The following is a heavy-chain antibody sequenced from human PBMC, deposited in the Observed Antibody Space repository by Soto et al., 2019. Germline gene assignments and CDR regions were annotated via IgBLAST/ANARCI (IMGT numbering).Heavy chain of an antibody. CDR3: ARVGRYYDFWSGYYQFYSFDY. J-gene: IGHJ4*02. CDR1: GCSVNSDYYY. V-gene: IGHV4-61*01. Sequence: QVQLQESGPGLVRPSETLSLTCTVSGCSVNSDYYYWSWIRQPPGKGLEWLGYIYHSGRTSYNPSLESRLTISVDTSKNQFSLKLSSATAADTAVYYCARVGRYYDFWSGYYQFYSFDYWGQGTLVTVSS. CDR2: IYHSGRT. D-gene: IGHD3-3*01.